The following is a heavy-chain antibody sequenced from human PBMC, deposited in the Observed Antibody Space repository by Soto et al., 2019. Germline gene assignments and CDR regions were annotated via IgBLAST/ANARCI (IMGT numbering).Heavy chain of an antibody. Sequence: HPGGSLRLSCAASGFTFSSYAMSWVRQAPGKGLEWVSAISGSGGSTYYADSVKGRFTISRDNSKNTLYLQMNSLRAEDTAVYYCAKDRYYGSGTEPRFDPWGQGTLVTVSS. CDR2: ISGSGGST. V-gene: IGHV3-23*01. D-gene: IGHD3-10*01. CDR3: AKDRYYGSGTEPRFDP. CDR1: GFTFSSYA. J-gene: IGHJ5*02.